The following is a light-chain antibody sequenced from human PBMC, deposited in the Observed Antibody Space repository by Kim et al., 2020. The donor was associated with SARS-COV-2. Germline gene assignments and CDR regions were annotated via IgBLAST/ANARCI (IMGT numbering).Light chain of an antibody. V-gene: IGKV1-33*01. J-gene: IGKJ4*01. CDR3: QQFDDVPIT. Sequence: DIQMTQSPSSLSASVGDRLTITCQASQDINNYLNWYQQKPGKAPKLLIYDASILETGVPSRFSGSGSGTDFTFTITSLQPDDIATYYCQQFDDVPITFGGGTKVDIK. CDR2: DAS. CDR1: QDINNY.